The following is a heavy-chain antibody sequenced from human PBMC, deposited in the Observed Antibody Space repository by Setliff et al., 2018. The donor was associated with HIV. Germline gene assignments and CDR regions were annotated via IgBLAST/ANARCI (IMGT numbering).Heavy chain of an antibody. V-gene: IGHV4-61*09. Sequence: SETLSLTCTVSGASISSGGDYWTWIRQPAGKGLGWIGHVYTSGTTKYNPSLKSRVSILGDKSKNQFSLKLSSVTAADTAVYYCARGDGITSYYYYYYMDVWGKGTTVTVSS. J-gene: IGHJ6*03. CDR1: GASISSGGDY. D-gene: IGHD3-16*01. CDR2: VYTSGTT. CDR3: ARGDGITSYYYYYYMDV.